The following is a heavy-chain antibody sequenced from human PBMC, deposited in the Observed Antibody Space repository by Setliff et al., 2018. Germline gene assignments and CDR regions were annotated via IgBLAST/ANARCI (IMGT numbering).Heavy chain of an antibody. CDR3: ARDRGSNNSPEDFDY. CDR2: IYHDGNP. J-gene: IGHJ4*02. D-gene: IGHD1-1*01. CDR1: GVSVNSLTW. V-gene: IGHV4-28*03. Sequence: SETLSLTCAVSGVSVNSLTWWSWVRQTPGKGLEWIGLIYHDGNPQFNPSVNYNPSLKSRVTMSIDKSKNQFSLNLRSVTAADTAVYYCARDRGSNNSPEDFDYWGLGTLVTVSS.